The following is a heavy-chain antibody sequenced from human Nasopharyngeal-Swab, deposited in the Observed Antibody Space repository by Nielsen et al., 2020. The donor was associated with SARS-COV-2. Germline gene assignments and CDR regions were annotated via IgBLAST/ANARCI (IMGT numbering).Heavy chain of an antibody. V-gene: IGHV3-7*02. CDR1: GFPFSASW. Sequence: GESLKISCAASGFPFSASWMSWVRQAPGRGLEWVAHIKQDGSEAYYVDSVKGRFTISRDNSKNTLYLQMNSLRAEDTAVYYCARPGATAMVTGYFDYWGQGTLVTVSS. CDR3: ARPGATAMVTGYFDY. J-gene: IGHJ4*02. D-gene: IGHD5-18*01. CDR2: IKQDGSEA.